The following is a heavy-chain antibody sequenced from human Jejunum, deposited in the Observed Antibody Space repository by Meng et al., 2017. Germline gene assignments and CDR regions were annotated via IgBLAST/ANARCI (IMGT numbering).Heavy chain of an antibody. CDR1: GYTFTHNY. J-gene: IGHJ5*02. D-gene: IGHD6-19*01. CDR3: ARDHSHSGDWYCWWFAP. V-gene: IGHV1-46*01. CDR2: TNPSGDNK. Sequence: ASVKVSCKASGYTFTHNYIHWVRQAPGQGFEWMGTTNPSGDNKIYAQQFQGRVSLTTDTSTSTVYMEVSSLRSEDTAIYYCARDHSHSGDWYCWWFAPWGQGTPVTVSS.